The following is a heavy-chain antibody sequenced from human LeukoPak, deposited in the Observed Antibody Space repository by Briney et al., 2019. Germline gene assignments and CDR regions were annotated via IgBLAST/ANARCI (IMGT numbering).Heavy chain of an antibody. J-gene: IGHJ3*02. CDR3: ARGRHFWSGITPIRYAFDI. CDR2: IYYSGDT. D-gene: IGHD3-3*02. CDR1: GGSITSSSHY. V-gene: IGHV4-39*07. Sequence: SETLSLTCTVSGGSITSSSHYWGWIRQPPGKGLEWIGSIYYSGDTYYNPSLKSRVTISVDTSKSQFSLRLSSVTAADTAVYYCARGRHFWSGITPIRYAFDIWGQGTMVTVSS.